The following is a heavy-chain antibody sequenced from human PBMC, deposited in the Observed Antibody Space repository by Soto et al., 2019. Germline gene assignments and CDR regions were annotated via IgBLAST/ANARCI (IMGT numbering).Heavy chain of an antibody. V-gene: IGHV4-4*02. CDR3: ASSNYYFDY. D-gene: IGHD4-4*01. Sequence: SETLSLTCAVSGGSISSSNWWSWLRQPPGKGLEWIGEIDHSGSTDYNPSLKSRVTISVDKSKNQFSLKLSSVTAADTAVYYCASSNYYFDYWGQGTLVTVSS. CDR1: GGSISSSNW. J-gene: IGHJ4*02. CDR2: IDHSGST.